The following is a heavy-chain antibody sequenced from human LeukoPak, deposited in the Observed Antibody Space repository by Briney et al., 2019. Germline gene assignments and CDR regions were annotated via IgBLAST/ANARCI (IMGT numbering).Heavy chain of an antibody. D-gene: IGHD3-16*02. Sequence: SDTLSLTCAVYGGSFSGYYWSWIRQPPGKGLEWIGEINHSGSTNYNPSLKSRVTISVDTSKNQFSLKLSSVTAADTAVYYCATLGELSFDPWGQGTLVTVSS. CDR2: INHSGST. J-gene: IGHJ5*02. CDR1: GGSFSGYY. CDR3: ATLGELSFDP. V-gene: IGHV4-34*01.